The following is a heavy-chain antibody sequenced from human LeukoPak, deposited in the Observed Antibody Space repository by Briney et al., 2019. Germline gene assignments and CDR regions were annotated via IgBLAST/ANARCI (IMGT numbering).Heavy chain of an antibody. V-gene: IGHV4-61*02. Sequence: SETLSLTCTVSGGSISSGSYYWSWIRQPAGKGLEWIERIYTSGSTNYNPSLKSRVTISVDTSKNQFSLKLSSVTAADTAVYYCARAWYSSSWWRLDYWGQGTLVTVSS. CDR2: IYTSGST. CDR3: ARAWYSSSWWRLDY. J-gene: IGHJ4*02. CDR1: GGSISSGSYY. D-gene: IGHD6-13*01.